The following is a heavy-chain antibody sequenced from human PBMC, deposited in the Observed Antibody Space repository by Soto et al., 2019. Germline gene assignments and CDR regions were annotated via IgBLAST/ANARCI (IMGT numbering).Heavy chain of an antibody. CDR1: GFTFSSYW. Sequence: GGSLRLSCAASGFTFSSYWMSWVRQAPGKGLEWVANIKQDGSEKYYVDSVKGRFTISRDNAKNSLYLQMNSLRAEDTAVYYCARDGGRSGIHAFDIWGQGTMVTVSS. CDR2: IKQDGSEK. D-gene: IGHD3-3*01. CDR3: ARDGGRSGIHAFDI. J-gene: IGHJ3*02. V-gene: IGHV3-7*01.